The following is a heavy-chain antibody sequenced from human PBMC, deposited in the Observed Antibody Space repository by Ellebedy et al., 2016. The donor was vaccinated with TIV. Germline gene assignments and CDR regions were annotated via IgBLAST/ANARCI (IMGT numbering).Heavy chain of an antibody. CDR2: ISADNGDT. CDR1: GYTFTNYD. V-gene: IGHV1-18*01. J-gene: IGHJ4*02. Sequence: ASVKVSCXASGYTFTNYDINWVRQATGQGREWMGWISADNGDTRHAQKLQGRFTMTTDTSTTTAYMELRNLRSDDTAVYYCARGSDAPGSYDYWGQGTLVTVSS. CDR3: ARGSDAPGSYDY. D-gene: IGHD3-10*01.